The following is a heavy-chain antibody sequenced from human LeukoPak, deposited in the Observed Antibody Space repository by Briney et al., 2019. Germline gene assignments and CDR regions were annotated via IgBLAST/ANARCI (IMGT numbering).Heavy chain of an antibody. V-gene: IGHV3-23*01. CDR1: GFTFSLYG. CDR3: AKNGDRGAYCTGGTCYPYFYYYMDV. D-gene: IGHD2-15*01. J-gene: IGHJ6*03. CDR2: ISGSGGKT. Sequence: PGGSLRLSCEASGFTFSLYGMSWVRQAPGKGLEWVSVISGSGGKTDYADSVKGRFTISRDNSKNTLYLQMNSLRAEDTAIYYCAKNGDRGAYCTGGTCYPYFYYYMDVWGKGTTVTI.